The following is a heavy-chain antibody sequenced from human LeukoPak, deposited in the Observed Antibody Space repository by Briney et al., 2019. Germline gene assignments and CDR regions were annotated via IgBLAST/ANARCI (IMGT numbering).Heavy chain of an antibody. J-gene: IGHJ6*02. Sequence: PGGSLRLSCAASGFTFSSYELNWVRQAPGKGLEWVSYITTSGSTIYYADSVKGRFTISRENAKNSLYLQMNSLRAEDTAVYYCAKIGSSWYFDYYYYGMDVWGQGTTVTVSS. D-gene: IGHD6-13*01. V-gene: IGHV3-48*03. CDR2: ITTSGSTI. CDR1: GFTFSSYE. CDR3: AKIGSSWYFDYYYYGMDV.